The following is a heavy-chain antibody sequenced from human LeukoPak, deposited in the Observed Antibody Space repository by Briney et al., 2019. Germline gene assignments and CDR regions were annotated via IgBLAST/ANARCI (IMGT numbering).Heavy chain of an antibody. D-gene: IGHD3-22*01. CDR1: GFTFSSYS. Sequence: AGGSLRLSCAASGFTFSSYSMNWVRQAPGKGLEWVSSISSSSSYIYYADSVKGRFTISRDNAKNSLYLQMNSLRAEDTAVYYCARVGIYYYDSSGPQVYWGQGTLVTVSP. CDR2: ISSSSSYI. J-gene: IGHJ4*02. V-gene: IGHV3-21*01. CDR3: ARVGIYYYDSSGPQVY.